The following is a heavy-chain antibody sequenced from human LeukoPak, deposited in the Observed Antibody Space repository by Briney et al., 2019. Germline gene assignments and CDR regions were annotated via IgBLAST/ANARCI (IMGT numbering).Heavy chain of an antibody. D-gene: IGHD4-11*01. Sequence: SVKVSCKTSGYTFTAYDMHWARQAPGQGLEWMGWINPGSGVTRYAQNFQGRVTITRDTSITTAYMDLSSLKSDDTAVYYCAKDNYPYGSFDFWGQGALVTVSS. CDR1: GYTFTAYD. CDR2: INPGSGVT. CDR3: AKDNYPYGSFDF. J-gene: IGHJ4*02. V-gene: IGHV1-2*02.